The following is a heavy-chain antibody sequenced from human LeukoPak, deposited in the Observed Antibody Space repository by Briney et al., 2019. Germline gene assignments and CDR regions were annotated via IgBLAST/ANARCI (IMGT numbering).Heavy chain of an antibody. CDR2: IYYSGST. CDR3: ARVIAAAGTEWFDP. V-gene: IGHV4-59*01. D-gene: IGHD6-13*01. Sequence: SETLSLTCTVSGGSISGYYWSWIRQPPGKGLEWIGYIYYSGSTNYNPSLKGRVTISVDASKNQFSLKLSSVTAADTAVYYCARVIAAAGTEWFDPWGQGTLVTVSS. CDR1: GGSISGYY. J-gene: IGHJ5*02.